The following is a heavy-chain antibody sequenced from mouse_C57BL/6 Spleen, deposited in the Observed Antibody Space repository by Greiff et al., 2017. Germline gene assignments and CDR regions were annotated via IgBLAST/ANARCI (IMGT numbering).Heavy chain of an antibody. D-gene: IGHD2-5*01. CDR3: ARAYSNDAMDY. J-gene: IGHJ4*01. V-gene: IGHV1-64*01. Sequence: QVQLQQPGAELVKPGASVKLSCKASGYTFTSYWMHWVKQRPGQGLEWIGMIHPNSGSTNYNEKVKSKATLTVDKSSSTAYMQLSSLTSEDSAVYDCARAYSNDAMDYWGQGTSVTVAS. CDR1: GYTFTSYW. CDR2: IHPNSGST.